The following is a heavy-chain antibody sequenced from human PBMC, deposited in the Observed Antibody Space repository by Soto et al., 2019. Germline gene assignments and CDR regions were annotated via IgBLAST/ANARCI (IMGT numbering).Heavy chain of an antibody. Sequence: EVQVVESGGGLVQPGGSLRLSCAASGFTVSSNFMNWVRQAPGRGPEWVSVIYSDGSTFYADSVRGRFTISRDNYENTLSLQMNSLRADDTAVYYCARERREAGAFDIWGQGTMVTVSS. CDR1: GFTVSSNF. CDR3: ARERREAGAFDI. J-gene: IGHJ3*02. CDR2: IYSDGST. V-gene: IGHV3-66*01.